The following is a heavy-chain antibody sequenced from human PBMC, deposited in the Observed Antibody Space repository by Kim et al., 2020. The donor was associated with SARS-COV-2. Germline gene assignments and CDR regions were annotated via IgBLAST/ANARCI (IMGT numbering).Heavy chain of an antibody. Sequence: SETLSLTCTVSGDSIKNYHWNWMRQPPGKGLEWIGFIHHSGRTMFNPSLESRVTLSMDTSENQYSLKLNSVTAADTAVYYCRPWSDDKCAFEIWGQGTMV. V-gene: IGHV4-59*13. D-gene: IGHD1-1*01. CDR3: RPWSDDKCAFEI. CDR2: IHHSGRT. J-gene: IGHJ3*02. CDR1: GDSIKNYH.